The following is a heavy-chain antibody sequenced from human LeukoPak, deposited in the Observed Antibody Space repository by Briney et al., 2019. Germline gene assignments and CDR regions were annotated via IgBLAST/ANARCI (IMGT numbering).Heavy chain of an antibody. CDR3: ARDDYGDSRSSDY. CDR1: GGTFSSYA. Sequence: ASVKVSCKASGGTFSSYANSWVRQAPGQGLEWMGGIIPIFGTANYAQKFQGRVTITADESTSTAYMELSSLRSGDTAMYYCARDDYGDSRSSDYWGQGTLVTVSS. D-gene: IGHD4-17*01. V-gene: IGHV1-69*01. J-gene: IGHJ4*02. CDR2: IIPIFGTA.